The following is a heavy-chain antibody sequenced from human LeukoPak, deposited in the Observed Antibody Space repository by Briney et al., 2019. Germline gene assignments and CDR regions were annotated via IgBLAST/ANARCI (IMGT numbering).Heavy chain of an antibody. CDR1: GGTFSSYA. D-gene: IGHD2-15*01. CDR3: ARTPLTCSGGSCWFDP. Sequence: SVKVSCKASGGTFSSYAISWVRQAPRQGLEWMGRIIPIFGTANYAQKFQGRVTITTDESTSTAYMELSSLRSEDTAVYYCARTPLTCSGGSCWFDPWGQGTLVTVSS. J-gene: IGHJ5*02. CDR2: IIPIFGTA. V-gene: IGHV1-69*05.